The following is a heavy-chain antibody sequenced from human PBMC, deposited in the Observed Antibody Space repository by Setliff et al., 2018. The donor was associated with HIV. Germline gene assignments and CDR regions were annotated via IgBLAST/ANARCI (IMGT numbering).Heavy chain of an antibody. D-gene: IGHD2-21*02. Sequence: PGESLKISCQGSGYSFTSYWIGWVRQMPGKGLEWMGLVHPIDSDVRYSPSFQGRVTLSADKSISTAYLQWSSLQTSDSGMYYCARGVAALTAPFDYWGQGSLVTVSS. CDR2: VHPIDSDV. J-gene: IGHJ4*02. CDR3: ARGVAALTAPFDY. V-gene: IGHV5-51*01. CDR1: GYSFTSYW.